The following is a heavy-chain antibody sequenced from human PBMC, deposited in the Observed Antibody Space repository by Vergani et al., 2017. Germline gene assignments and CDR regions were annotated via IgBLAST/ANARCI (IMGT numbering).Heavy chain of an antibody. D-gene: IGHD1-26*01. CDR2: IYYSGST. Sequence: QVQLQESGPGLVKPSQTLSPTCTVPGGPLSSGSYYWSWIRQPAGKGLEWIGYIYYSGSTYYNPSLKSRVTISVDTSKNQFSLKLSSVTATDTAVYYCAGARSESYNPGSYALDIWGQGTMVTVSS. J-gene: IGHJ3*02. CDR3: AGARSESYNPGSYALDI. CDR1: GGPLSSGSYY. V-gene: IGHV4-30-4*08.